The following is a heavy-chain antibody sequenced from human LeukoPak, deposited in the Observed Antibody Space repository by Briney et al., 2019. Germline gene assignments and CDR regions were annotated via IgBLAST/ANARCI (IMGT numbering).Heavy chain of an antibody. J-gene: IGHJ4*02. CDR3: AKAQWERYYSDY. V-gene: IGHV3-23*01. D-gene: IGHD1-26*01. Sequence: FYADSVKGRFTMSRDNSKNTLYLQLDSLRAEDTAVYYCAKAQWERYYSDYWGQGTLVTVSS.